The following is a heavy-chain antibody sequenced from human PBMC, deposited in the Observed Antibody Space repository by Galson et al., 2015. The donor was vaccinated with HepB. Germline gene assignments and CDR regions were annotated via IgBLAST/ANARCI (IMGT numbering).Heavy chain of an antibody. J-gene: IGHJ5*02. V-gene: IGHV7-4-1*02. D-gene: IGHD2-15*01. CDR1: GYTFTSYA. CDR2: INTNTGNP. CDR3: AGDFPHFVVVVAATPLDP. Sequence: SVKVSCKASGYTFTSYAMNWVRQAPGQGLEWMGWINTNTGNPTYAQGFTGRFVFSLDTSVSTAYLQISSLKAEDTAVYYCAGDFPHFVVVVAATPLDPWGQGTLVTVSS.